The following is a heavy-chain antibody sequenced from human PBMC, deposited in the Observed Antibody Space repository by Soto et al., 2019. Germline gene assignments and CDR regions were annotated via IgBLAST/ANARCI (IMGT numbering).Heavy chain of an antibody. CDR2: IIPIFGTA. CDR1: GGTFSSYA. CDR3: ARGRVITGFFYYGMDV. D-gene: IGHD1-20*01. J-gene: IGHJ6*02. Sequence: SVKVSCKASGGTFSSYAISWVRQAPGQGLEWMGGIIPIFGTANYAQKFQGRVTITADESTSTAYMELSSLRSEDTAVYYCARGRVITGFFYYGMDVWGQGTTVTVSS. V-gene: IGHV1-69*13.